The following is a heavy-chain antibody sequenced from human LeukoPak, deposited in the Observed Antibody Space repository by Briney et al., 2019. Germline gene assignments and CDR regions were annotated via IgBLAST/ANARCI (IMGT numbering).Heavy chain of an antibody. CDR2: INPNSGGT. CDR3: ARDWVVVPAALDY. D-gene: IGHD2-2*01. CDR1: GYTFTGYY. J-gene: IGHJ4*02. V-gene: IGHV1-2*02. Sequence: ASVKVSCKASGYTFTGYYMHWVRQAPGQGLEWMGWINPNSGGTSYAQKFQGRVTMTRDTSISTAYMELSRLRSDDTAVYYCARDWVVVPAALDYWGQGTLVTVSS.